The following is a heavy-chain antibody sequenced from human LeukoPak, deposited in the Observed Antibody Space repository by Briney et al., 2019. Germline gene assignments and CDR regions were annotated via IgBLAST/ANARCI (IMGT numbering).Heavy chain of an antibody. CDR3: ARVVRGWYYFDY. V-gene: IGHV4-39*07. Sequence: PSETLSLTCTVSGGSISSSTYYWGWIRQPPGMGLEWIGSMYYSGSTYHNPSLKSRVTMSVDTSKNQCSLKLSSVTAADTAVYYCARVVRGWYYFDYWGQGTLVTVSS. CDR2: MYYSGST. CDR1: GGSISSSTYY. J-gene: IGHJ4*02. D-gene: IGHD6-19*01.